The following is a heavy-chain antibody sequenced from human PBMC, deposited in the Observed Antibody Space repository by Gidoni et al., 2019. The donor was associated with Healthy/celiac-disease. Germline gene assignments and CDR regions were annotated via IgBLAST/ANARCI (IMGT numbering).Heavy chain of an antibody. CDR3: ARHDYYYSSGYPRT. CDR2: IYPGDSDT. D-gene: IGHD3-22*01. Sequence: EVQVGQSGAGARKPGAPLKISCKGAGSSFTSDWIGWVRQMPEKGLEGMGIIYPGDSDTRYSPSFQGQVTISADKSISTAYLQWSSLKASDTAMYYCARHDYYYSSGYPRTWGQGTLVTVSS. J-gene: IGHJ5*02. V-gene: IGHV5-51*01. CDR1: GSSFTSDW.